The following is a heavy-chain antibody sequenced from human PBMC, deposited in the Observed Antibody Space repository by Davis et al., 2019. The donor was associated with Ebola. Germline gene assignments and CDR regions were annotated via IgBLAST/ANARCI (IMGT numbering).Heavy chain of an antibody. J-gene: IGHJ6*04. CDR1: GGSFSGYY. CDR3: ARCLPDEILCFGDYGMDV. D-gene: IGHD3-10*01. Sequence: MPSETLSLTCAVYGGSFSGYYWSWIRQPPGKRLEWIGEINHSGSNNYNPYLTSRVTISVDTSKNQFSLKLTSVTAADTAVYYCARCLPDEILCFGDYGMDVWGKGTTVTVSS. CDR2: INHSGSN. V-gene: IGHV4-34*01.